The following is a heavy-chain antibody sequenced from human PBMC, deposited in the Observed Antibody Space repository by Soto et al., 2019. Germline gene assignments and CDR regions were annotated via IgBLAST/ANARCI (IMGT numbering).Heavy chain of an antibody. CDR1: GFTFSDSA. Sequence: EVQLVESGGGLVQPGGSLKLSCAASGFTFSDSAMHWVRQASVKGLEWVGRIRSKPNTDATAYAASVKGRFTISRDDSKNTAYLQMNSLKTEDTAVYYCTRHVDCSGGSCYSGYYYYMDVWGKGPTVTVSS. CDR3: TRHVDCSGGSCYSGYYYYMDV. CDR2: IRSKPNTDAT. D-gene: IGHD2-15*01. V-gene: IGHV3-73*01. J-gene: IGHJ6*03.